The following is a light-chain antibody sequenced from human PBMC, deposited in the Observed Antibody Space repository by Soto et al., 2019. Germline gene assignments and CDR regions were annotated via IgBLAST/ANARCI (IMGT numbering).Light chain of an antibody. Sequence: SYELTQPPSVSVSQGQTARITCSGDALPKKYAYWYQQKSGQAPVLVIYEDSKRPSGIPERFSGSSSGTIATLTISGAQAEDEADYYCYSTDSSGNHGVFGGGTKVTVL. J-gene: IGLJ3*02. CDR1: ALPKKY. V-gene: IGLV3-10*01. CDR3: YSTDSSGNHGV. CDR2: EDS.